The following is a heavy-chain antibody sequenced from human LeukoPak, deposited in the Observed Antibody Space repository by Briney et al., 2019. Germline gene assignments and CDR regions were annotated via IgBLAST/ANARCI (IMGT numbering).Heavy chain of an antibody. Sequence: GGSLRLSCAASGFTVSNNYMSWVRQAPGKGLEWVSVIYSAGITYYADSVKGRFTISRDNSKNTPHLQMSSLRAEDTAVYYCAREQQLPSSNYYFYMDVWGKGTTVTVSS. CDR3: AREQQLPSSNYYFYMDV. J-gene: IGHJ6*03. V-gene: IGHV3-66*02. CDR2: IYSAGIT. CDR1: GFTVSNNY. D-gene: IGHD6-13*01.